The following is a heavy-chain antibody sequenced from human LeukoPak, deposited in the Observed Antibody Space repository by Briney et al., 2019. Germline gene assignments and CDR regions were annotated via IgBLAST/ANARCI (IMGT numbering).Heavy chain of an antibody. Sequence: GGSLKLSCSASGFTFSFYAMHWVRQAPGKRPECVSAITGDGGRTYYADAVKGRFTISRDNSKNTLYLQMNGLRADDTAIYYCVKDPFYGGNPLYYFHYWGQGTLVTVSS. CDR3: VKDPFYGGNPLYYFHY. CDR2: ITGDGGRT. V-gene: IGHV3-64D*06. D-gene: IGHD4-23*01. CDR1: GFTFSFYA. J-gene: IGHJ4*02.